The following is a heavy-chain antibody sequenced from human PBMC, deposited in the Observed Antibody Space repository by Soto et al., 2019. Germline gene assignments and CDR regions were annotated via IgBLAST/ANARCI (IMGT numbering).Heavy chain of an antibody. CDR2: IHYSGST. CDR3: ARRLHHYGEDY. CDR1: GCSISSYY. J-gene: IGHJ4*02. D-gene: IGHD4-17*01. Sequence: FETLSHTCTFSGCSISSYYWSLIRQSPGKGLEWIGYIHYSGSTKSNPSLKSRVTISVDTSRNQVSLKLSSVTAADTAVYYCARRLHHYGEDYWGQGTLVTVSS. V-gene: IGHV4-59*08.